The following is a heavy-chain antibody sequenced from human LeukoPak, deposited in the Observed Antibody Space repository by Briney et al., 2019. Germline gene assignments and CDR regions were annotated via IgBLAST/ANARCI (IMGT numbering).Heavy chain of an antibody. CDR1: GFTFSFYA. CDR2: ISDDSSFT. V-gene: IGHV3-23*01. D-gene: IGHD5-12*01. J-gene: IGHJ4*02. Sequence: GGSLRLSCAASGFTFSFYAMSWVRQAPGKGLECVSIISDDSSFTYYLDSVKGRSTIFRDNSKNTLYLHMNSLKAEDTAVYYCAKGRCSGPGCDSFDYWGQGALVTVSS. CDR3: AKGRCSGPGCDSFDY.